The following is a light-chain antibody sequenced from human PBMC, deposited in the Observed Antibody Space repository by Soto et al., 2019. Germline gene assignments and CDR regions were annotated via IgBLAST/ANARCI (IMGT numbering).Light chain of an antibody. CDR3: CSYTVGDTVV. V-gene: IGLV2-8*01. CDR1: TTDVGGYDL. CDR2: EVT. Sequence: QSALTQPPSASGSPGQTVTISCTGTTTDVGGYDLVSWYKQHPGKAPKVRIYEVTKRTSGFLDRFFGSKSDSTASLSVSGRQAEDESVYYCCSYTVGDTVVFGGGTKLTVL. J-gene: IGLJ2*01.